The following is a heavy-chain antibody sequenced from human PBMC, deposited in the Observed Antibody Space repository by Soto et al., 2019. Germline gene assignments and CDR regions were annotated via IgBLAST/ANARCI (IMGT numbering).Heavy chain of an antibody. Sequence: ASVKVSCKASGYTFTSYAMHWVRQAPGQRLEWMGWINAGNGNTKYSQKFQGRVTITRDTSASTAYMELSGLRSEGTAVYYCARDRVGITIFGVVIIIRHYFDYWGQGTLVTVSS. D-gene: IGHD3-3*01. CDR2: INAGNGNT. V-gene: IGHV1-3*01. J-gene: IGHJ4*02. CDR3: ARDRVGITIFGVVIIIRHYFDY. CDR1: GYTFTSYA.